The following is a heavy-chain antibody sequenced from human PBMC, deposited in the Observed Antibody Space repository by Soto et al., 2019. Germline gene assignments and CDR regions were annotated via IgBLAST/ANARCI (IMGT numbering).Heavy chain of an antibody. CDR2: ISGSGGST. CDR1: GFTFSSYA. V-gene: IGHV3-23*01. Sequence: GGSLRLSCAASGFTFSSYAMSWVRQAPGKGLEWVSAISGSGGSTYYADSVKGRFTISRDNSKNTLYLQMNSLRAEDTAVYYCANPPTYYDILRTNYYYYMDVWGKGTTVTVSS. D-gene: IGHD3-9*01. CDR3: ANPPTYYDILRTNYYYYMDV. J-gene: IGHJ6*03.